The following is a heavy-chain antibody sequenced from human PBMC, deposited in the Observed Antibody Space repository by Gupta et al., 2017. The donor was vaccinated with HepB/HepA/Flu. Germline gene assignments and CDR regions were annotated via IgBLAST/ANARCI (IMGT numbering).Heavy chain of an antibody. V-gene: IGHV3-74*01. J-gene: IGHJ4*02. D-gene: IGHD2/OR15-2a*01. Sequence: EVQLAESGGRLVQPGGSMILSGAASWFTISRYWMHWVRQAPGKGLVWVSRMNQHGSVINYADSVEGRFTISRDNTKNALYLQMNSLRAEETAIYFCSRDTFGPYDYWGQGTLVTVSS. CDR3: SRDTFGPYDY. CDR1: WFTISRYW. CDR2: MNQHGSVI.